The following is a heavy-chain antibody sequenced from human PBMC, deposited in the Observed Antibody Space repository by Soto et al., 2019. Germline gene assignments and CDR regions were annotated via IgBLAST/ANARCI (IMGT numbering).Heavy chain of an antibody. D-gene: IGHD3-22*01. CDR1: GFTFSSYG. J-gene: IGHJ4*02. CDR2: ISYDGSNK. Sequence: GGSLRLSCAASGFTFSSYGVLWVRQAPGKGLEWVALISYDGSNKYYADSVKGRFTISRDNSKNTLYLQMNSLRAEDTAVYYCAKDTYYHDSSGYYVFDYWGQGALVTVSS. CDR3: AKDTYYHDSSGYYVFDY. V-gene: IGHV3-30*18.